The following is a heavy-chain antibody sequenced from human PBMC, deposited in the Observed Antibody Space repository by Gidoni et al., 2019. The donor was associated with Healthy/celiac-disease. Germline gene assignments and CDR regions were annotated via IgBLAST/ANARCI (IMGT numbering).Heavy chain of an antibody. J-gene: IGHJ3*02. Sequence: QLQLQESGPGLVKPSETLSLTCTVSGGSISSSRYYWGWIRQPPGKGLEWIGSIYYSGSTYYNPSLKSRVTISVDTSKNQFSLKLSSVTAADTAVYYCARYRITMVRGVPNDAFDIWGQGTMVTVSS. V-gene: IGHV4-39*01. CDR2: IYYSGST. CDR1: GGSISSSRYY. D-gene: IGHD3-10*01. CDR3: ARYRITMVRGVPNDAFDI.